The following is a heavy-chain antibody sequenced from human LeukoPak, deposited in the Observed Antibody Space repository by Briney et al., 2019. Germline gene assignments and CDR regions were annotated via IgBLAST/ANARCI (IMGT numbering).Heavy chain of an antibody. D-gene: IGHD3-9*01. J-gene: IGHJ6*04. CDR3: ARGRYDILTGYVYYYYGMDV. CDR1: GGSFSDYY. Sequence: SETLSLTCAVYGGSFSDYYWSWIRQPPGKGLEWIGEINHSGSTNYNPSLKSRVTISVDTSKNQFSLKLSSVTAADTAVYYCARGRYDILTGYVYYYYGMDVWGKGTTVTASS. CDR2: INHSGST. V-gene: IGHV4-34*01.